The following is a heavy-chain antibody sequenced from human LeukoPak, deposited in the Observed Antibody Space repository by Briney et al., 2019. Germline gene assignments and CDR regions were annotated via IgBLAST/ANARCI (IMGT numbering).Heavy chain of an antibody. D-gene: IGHD6-19*01. CDR2: IYYSGST. CDR3: ARDRGWYWFDP. CDR1: GCSISSYY. V-gene: IGHV4-59*01. J-gene: IGHJ5*02. Sequence: PSETLSCTGTGAGCSISSYYWGWLRHPPGKGREGIGYIYYSGSTNAHPSLKSGVTIAVETSKNQFSLKLSSVTAADTAVYYCARDRGWYWFDPWRQGTLVTVSS.